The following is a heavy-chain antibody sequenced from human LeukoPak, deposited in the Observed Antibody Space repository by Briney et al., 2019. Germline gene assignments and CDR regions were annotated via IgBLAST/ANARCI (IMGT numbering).Heavy chain of an antibody. D-gene: IGHD7-27*01. V-gene: IGHV4-34*01. Sequence: SETLSLTCAVYGGSFSGYYWNWIRQPPGKGLEWIGEINHSGSTNYNPSLKSRVTISVDTSKNQFSLKLSSVTAADTAVYYCARAELTGDDDYYYYMDVWGKGTTVTVSS. CDR2: INHSGST. J-gene: IGHJ6*03. CDR1: GGSFSGYY. CDR3: ARAELTGDDDYYYYMDV.